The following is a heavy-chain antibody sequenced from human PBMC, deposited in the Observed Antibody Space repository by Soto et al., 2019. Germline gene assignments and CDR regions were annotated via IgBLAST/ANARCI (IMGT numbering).Heavy chain of an antibody. CDR2: IFQSGST. D-gene: IGHD6-19*01. CDR3: ARGRGRYSSGWSWFDP. Sequence: SETLSLTCVVSGGTIRSPDWWTWVRQPPGKGLEWIGEIFQSGSTNYTPSLESRVTISVDKSKNQFSLTLTSVTAADTAVYFCARGRGRYSSGWSWFDPWGQGILVTVSS. CDR1: GGTIRSPDW. V-gene: IGHV4-4*02. J-gene: IGHJ5*02.